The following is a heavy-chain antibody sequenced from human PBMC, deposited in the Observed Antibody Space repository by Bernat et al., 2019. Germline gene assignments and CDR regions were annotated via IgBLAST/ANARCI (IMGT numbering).Heavy chain of an antibody. CDR3: AGDRPGGLRSGWYTTPHDY. V-gene: IGHV3-33*01. J-gene: IGHJ4*02. CDR2: IWYDGSNK. Sequence: QVQLVESGGGVVQPGRSLRLSCAASGFTFSSYGMHWVRQAPGKGLEWVAVIWYDGSNKYYADSVKGRFTISRDNSKNTLYLQMNSLRAEDTAVYYWAGDRPGGLRSGWYTTPHDYWGQGTLVTGSS. D-gene: IGHD6-19*01. CDR1: GFTFSSYG.